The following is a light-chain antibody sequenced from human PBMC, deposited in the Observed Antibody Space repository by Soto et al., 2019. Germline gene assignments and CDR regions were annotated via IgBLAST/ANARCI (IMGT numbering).Light chain of an antibody. V-gene: IGKV1-39*01. CDR2: AAS. Sequence: DIQMTQSPSSLSASVGDRVIITCRASQSISNYLNWYQRKPGKAPKLLIYAASRLLTGVPSRFSGSGSGTDFTLTISSLQPEDFATYYCQQSYSNPGSTVGQGTRLEIK. J-gene: IGKJ5*01. CDR3: QQSYSNPGST. CDR1: QSISNY.